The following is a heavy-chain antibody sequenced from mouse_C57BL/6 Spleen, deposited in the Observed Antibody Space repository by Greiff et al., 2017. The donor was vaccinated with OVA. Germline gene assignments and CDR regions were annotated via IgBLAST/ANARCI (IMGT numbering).Heavy chain of an antibody. D-gene: IGHD4-1*01. CDR1: GFTFSDYG. J-gene: IGHJ4*01. CDR2: ISSGSSTI. V-gene: IGHV5-17*01. CDR3: ATNWDYYAMDY. Sequence: EVMLVESGGGLVKPGGSLKLSCAASGFTFSDYGMHWVRQAPEKGLEWVAYISSGSSTIYYADTVKGRFTISRDNAKNTLFLQMTSLRSEDTAMYYCATNWDYYAMDYWGQGTSVTVSS.